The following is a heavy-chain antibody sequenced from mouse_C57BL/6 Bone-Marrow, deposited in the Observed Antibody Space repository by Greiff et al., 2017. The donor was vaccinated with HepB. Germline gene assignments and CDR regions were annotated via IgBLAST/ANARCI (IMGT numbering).Heavy chain of an antibody. J-gene: IGHJ3*01. CDR2: ISSGGSYT. CDR1: GFTFSSYG. V-gene: IGHV5-6*01. Sequence: EVQRVESGGDLVKPGGSLKLSCAASGFTFSSYGMSWVRQTPDKRLEWVATISSGGSYTYYPDSVKGRFTISRDNAKNTLYLQMSSLKSEDTAMYYCASLHGSRAWFAYWGQGTLVTVSA. D-gene: IGHD1-1*01. CDR3: ASLHGSRAWFAY.